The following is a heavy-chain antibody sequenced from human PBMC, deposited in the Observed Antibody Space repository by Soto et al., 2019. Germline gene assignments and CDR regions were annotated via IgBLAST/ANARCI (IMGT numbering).Heavy chain of an antibody. CDR2: ISSSSSYI. CDR1: GFTFSSYS. V-gene: IGHV3-21*01. J-gene: IGHJ5*02. D-gene: IGHD6-6*01. CDR3: ARDGPEYSSSSSHNWFDP. Sequence: EVQLVESGGGLVKPGGSLRLSCAASGFTFSSYSMNWVRQAPGKGLEWVSSISSSSSYIYYADSVKGRFTISRDNAKTSLYLQMNSLRAEDTAVYYCARDGPEYSSSSSHNWFDPWGQGTLVTVSS.